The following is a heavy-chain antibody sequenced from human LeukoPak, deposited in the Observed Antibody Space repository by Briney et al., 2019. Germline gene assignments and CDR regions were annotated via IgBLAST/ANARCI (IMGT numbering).Heavy chain of an antibody. CDR3: ARVGEYDFWSGYSYYYYMDV. J-gene: IGHJ6*03. Sequence: GASVKVSCKASGYTFTSYEINWVRQATGQGLEWMGWMNPNSGNTGYAQKFQGRVTMTRNTTISTAYMGLSSLRSEETAVYYCARVGEYDFWSGYSYYYYMDVWGKGTTVTVFS. D-gene: IGHD3-3*01. V-gene: IGHV1-8*01. CDR1: GYTFTSYE. CDR2: MNPNSGNT.